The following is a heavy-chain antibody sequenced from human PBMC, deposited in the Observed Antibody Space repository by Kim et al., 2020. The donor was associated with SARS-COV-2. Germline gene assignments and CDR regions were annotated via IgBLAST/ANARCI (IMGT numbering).Heavy chain of an antibody. J-gene: IGHJ4*02. V-gene: IGHV3-53*01. CDR3: ARVRLFDWLAPSYFDY. CDR1: GFTVSSNY. CDR2: IYSGGST. D-gene: IGHD3-9*01. Sequence: GGSLRLSCAASGFTVSSNYMSWVRQAPGKGLEWVSVIYSGGSTYYADSVKGRFTISRDNSKNTLYLQMNSLRAEDTAVYYCARVRLFDWLAPSYFDYWGQGTLVTVSS.